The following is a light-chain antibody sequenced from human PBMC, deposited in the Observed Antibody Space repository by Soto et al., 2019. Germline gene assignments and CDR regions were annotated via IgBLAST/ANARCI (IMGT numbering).Light chain of an antibody. CDR1: SSDVGGYNY. CDR3: CSHAGTYIYV. V-gene: IGLV2-11*01. CDR2: DVN. J-gene: IGLJ1*01. Sequence: QSVLTQPRSVSGSPGQSVTISCTGTSSDVGGYNYVSWYQQHPGKAPKLMIYDVNKRPSGVPDRFSGFKSGNTASLTISGLQAEDEADYSCCSHAGTYIYVFGTGTKVTVL.